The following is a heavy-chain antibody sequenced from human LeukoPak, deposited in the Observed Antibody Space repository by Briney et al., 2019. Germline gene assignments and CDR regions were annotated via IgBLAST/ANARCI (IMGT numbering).Heavy chain of an antibody. V-gene: IGHV4-4*07. J-gene: IGHJ6*03. CDR1: GGSISSYC. D-gene: IGHD3-10*01. CDR2: IYTSGST. Sequence: SETLSLTCTVSGGSISSYCWSWIRQPAGKGLEWIGRIYTSGSTNYNPSLKSRVTMSVDTSKNQFSLKLSSVTAADTAVYYCARAVGSGSYYGYYYYMDVWGKGTTVTISS. CDR3: ARAVGSGSYYGYYYYMDV.